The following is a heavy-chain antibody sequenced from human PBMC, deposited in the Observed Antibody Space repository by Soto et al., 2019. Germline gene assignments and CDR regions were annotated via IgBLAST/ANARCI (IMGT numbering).Heavy chain of an antibody. CDR2: INHSGST. CDR3: ARSAGPRMVATPYYFDY. D-gene: IGHD5-12*01. J-gene: IGHJ4*02. V-gene: IGHV4-34*01. CDR1: GGSFSGYY. Sequence: QVQLQQWGAGLLKPSETLSLTCAVYGGSFSGYYWSWIRQPPGKGLEWIGEINHSGSTNYNPSLKSRVTISVDTSKNQFSLKLSSVTAADTAVYYCARSAGPRMVATPYYFDYWGQGTLVTVSS.